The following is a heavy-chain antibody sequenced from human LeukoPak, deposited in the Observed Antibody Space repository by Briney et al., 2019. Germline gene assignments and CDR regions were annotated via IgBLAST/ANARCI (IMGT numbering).Heavy chain of an antibody. CDR1: GYTFTGYY. Sequence: ASVKVSCKASGYTFTGYYMHWVRQAPGQGLEWMGWINPNSGGTNYAQKFQGRVTMTRDTSISTAYMELSRLRSDDTAVYYCAREKVGSSYGMDVWGQGTTVTVSS. D-gene: IGHD2-15*01. V-gene: IGHV1-2*02. CDR3: AREKVGSSYGMDV. CDR2: INPNSGGT. J-gene: IGHJ6*02.